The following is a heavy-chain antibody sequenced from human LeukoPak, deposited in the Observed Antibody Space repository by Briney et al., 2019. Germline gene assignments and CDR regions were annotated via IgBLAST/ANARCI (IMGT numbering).Heavy chain of an antibody. Sequence: SETQSLTCAVYGGSFSGYYWSWIRQPPGKGLEWIGEINHSGSTNYNPSLKSRVTISVDTSKNQFSLKLSSVTAADTAVYYCASRRYGSGSHDYWGQGTLVTVSS. J-gene: IGHJ4*02. V-gene: IGHV4-34*01. CDR2: INHSGST. CDR3: ASRRYGSGSHDY. CDR1: GGSFSGYY. D-gene: IGHD3-10*01.